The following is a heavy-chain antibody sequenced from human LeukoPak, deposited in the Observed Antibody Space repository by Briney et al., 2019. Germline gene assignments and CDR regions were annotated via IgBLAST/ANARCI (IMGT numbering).Heavy chain of an antibody. Sequence: SETLSLTCTVSGGSISSYYWSWVRQPPGKGLEWIGYIYYSGSTNYNPSLKSRVTISVDASKNQFSLKLSSVTAADTAVYYCAREELERGGFGYWGQGTLVTVSS. CDR3: AREELERGGFGY. CDR2: IYYSGST. V-gene: IGHV4-59*01. J-gene: IGHJ4*02. D-gene: IGHD1-1*01. CDR1: GGSISSYY.